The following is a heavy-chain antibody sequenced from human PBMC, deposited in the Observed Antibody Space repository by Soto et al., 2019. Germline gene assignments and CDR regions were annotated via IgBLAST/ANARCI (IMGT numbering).Heavy chain of an antibody. CDR1: GDTFNDYY. Sequence: QVQLVQSGAEVKKPGASVTVSCRSSGDTFNDYYIHWVRQAPGQRLEWMGWINPNGGVTKYAQKVQGWVTMTRDTSIRTVYMQLSRLRSDDTAVYYCARESGGATATLDYYYFYMDVWGTGTTVTVSS. CDR3: ARESGGATATLDYYYFYMDV. V-gene: IGHV1-2*04. J-gene: IGHJ6*03. CDR2: INPNGGVT. D-gene: IGHD5-12*01.